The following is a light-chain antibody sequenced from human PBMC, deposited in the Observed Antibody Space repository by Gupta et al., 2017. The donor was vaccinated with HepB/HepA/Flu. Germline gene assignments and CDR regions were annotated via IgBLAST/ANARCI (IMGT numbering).Light chain of an antibody. J-gene: IGLJ2*01. CDR1: SSDVGNYNL. Sequence: QFALTQPASVSGSPGQSITISCTGTSSDVGNYNLVSWYQQHPGNAPKLLIYEVTKRPSGVSNRFSGSKSGNTASLTISGLQAEDEADYYCCSYAGSGTVIFGGGTKLAVL. CDR3: CSYAGSGTVI. V-gene: IGLV2-23*02. CDR2: EVT.